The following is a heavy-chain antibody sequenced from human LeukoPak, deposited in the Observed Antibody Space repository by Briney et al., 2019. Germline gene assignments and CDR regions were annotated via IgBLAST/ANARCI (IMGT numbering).Heavy chain of an antibody. CDR3: ASGYCSSTSCPFDY. CDR1: GYTFTSYG. V-gene: IGHV1-18*01. J-gene: IGHJ4*02. Sequence: AASVKVSCKASGYTFTSYGISWVRQAPGQGLEWMGWISAYNGNTNYAQKLQGRVTMTTDTSTSTAYMELRSLRSDDTAVYYCASGYCSSTSCPFDYWGQGTLVTVSS. D-gene: IGHD2-2*01. CDR2: ISAYNGNT.